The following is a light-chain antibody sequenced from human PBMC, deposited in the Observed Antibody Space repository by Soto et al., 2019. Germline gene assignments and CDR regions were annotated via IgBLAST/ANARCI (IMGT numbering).Light chain of an antibody. CDR3: SSYSISTAYL. CDR1: SSDVGGYDY. Sequence: QSVQTPPSSVSGSPGQSITISCTVTSSDVGGYDYVSWYQLHPGKAPKLMVFEVSNRPSGVSYRFSGSKSGNTASLTISGLQAEDEADYFCSSYSISTAYLFGTGTKVTVL. J-gene: IGLJ1*01. CDR2: EVS. V-gene: IGLV2-14*01.